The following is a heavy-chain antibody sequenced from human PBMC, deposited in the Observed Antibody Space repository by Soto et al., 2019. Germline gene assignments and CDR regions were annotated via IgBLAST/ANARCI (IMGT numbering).Heavy chain of an antibody. CDR1: GFTFSSYG. D-gene: IGHD6-6*01. CDR3: ANGRAIAARANSDAFDI. V-gene: IGHV3-30*18. Sequence: LRLSCAASGFTFSSYGMHWVRQAPGKGLEWVAVISYDGSNKYYADSVKGRFTISRDNSKNTLYLQMNSLRAEDTAVYYCANGRAIAARANSDAFDIWGQGTMVTVSS. J-gene: IGHJ3*02. CDR2: ISYDGSNK.